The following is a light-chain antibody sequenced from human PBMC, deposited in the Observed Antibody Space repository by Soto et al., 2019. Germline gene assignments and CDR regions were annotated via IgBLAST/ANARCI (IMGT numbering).Light chain of an antibody. V-gene: IGLV1-40*01. CDR3: QSYDGSLGVSI. CDR1: GSNIRAGSD. Sequence: QSVLTQPPSVSGAPGQRVTISCTGTGSNIRAGSDVHWYQQLPGTAPKLLIYNNSNRPSGVPDRFSGSKSGTSASLAITGLQAGDEADYYCQSYDGSLGVSIFGGGTKLTVL. CDR2: NNS. J-gene: IGLJ2*01.